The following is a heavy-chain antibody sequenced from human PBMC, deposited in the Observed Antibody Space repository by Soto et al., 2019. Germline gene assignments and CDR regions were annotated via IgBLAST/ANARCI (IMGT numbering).Heavy chain of an antibody. J-gene: IGHJ5*02. CDR2: ISSSSSYT. CDR1: GFTFSDYY. CDR3: ARRPRGQFIAAAGVNNWFDP. V-gene: IGHV3-11*06. D-gene: IGHD6-13*01. Sequence: PWGSLRLSCAASGFTFSDYYMSWIRQAPGKGLEWVSYISSSSSYTNYADSVKGRFTISRDNAKNSLYLQMNSLRAEDTAVYYCARRPRGQFIAAAGVNNWFDPWGQGTLVTVSS.